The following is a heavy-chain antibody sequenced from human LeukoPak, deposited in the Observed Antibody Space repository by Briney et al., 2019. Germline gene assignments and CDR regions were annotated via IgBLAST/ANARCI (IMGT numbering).Heavy chain of an antibody. CDR2: ISGSGGST. CDR3: AKGTGYSSGWPQTFDY. D-gene: IGHD6-19*01. V-gene: IGHV3-23*01. J-gene: IGHJ4*02. CDR1: GFTFSSYA. Sequence: GGSVRLSCAASGFTFSSYAMSWVRQAPGKGLEWVSAISGSGGSTYYADSVKGRFTMSRDNSKNTLYLQMNSLRAEDTAVYYCAKGTGYSSGWPQTFDYWGQGTLVTVSS.